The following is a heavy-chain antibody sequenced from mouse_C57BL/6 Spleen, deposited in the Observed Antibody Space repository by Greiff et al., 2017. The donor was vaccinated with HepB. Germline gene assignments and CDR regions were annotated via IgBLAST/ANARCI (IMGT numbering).Heavy chain of an antibody. CDR1: GYTFTDYE. CDR2: IDPETGGT. J-gene: IGHJ4*01. CDR3: TRERLYAMDY. Sequence: QVQLKQSGAELVRPGASVTLSCKASGYTFTDYEMHWVKQTPVHGLEWIGAIDPETGGTAYNQKFKGKAILTADKSSSTAYMELRSLTSEDSAVYYCTRERLYAMDYWGQGTSVTVSS. V-gene: IGHV1-15*01.